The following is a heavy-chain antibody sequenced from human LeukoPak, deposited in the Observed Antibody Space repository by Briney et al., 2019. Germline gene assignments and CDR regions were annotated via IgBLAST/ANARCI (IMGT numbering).Heavy chain of an antibody. Sequence: SETLSLTCTVSGGSISSSSYYWGWIRQPPGKGLEWIGGIYYSGSTYYNPSLKSRVTISVDTSKNQFSLKLSSVTAADTAVYYCARVFVVVINQPRWFDPWGQGTLVTVSP. V-gene: IGHV4-39*07. D-gene: IGHD3-22*01. J-gene: IGHJ5*02. CDR1: GGSISSSSYY. CDR2: IYYSGST. CDR3: ARVFVVVINQPRWFDP.